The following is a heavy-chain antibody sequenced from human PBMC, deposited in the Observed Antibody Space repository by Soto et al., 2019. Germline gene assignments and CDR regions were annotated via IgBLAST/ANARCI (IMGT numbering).Heavy chain of an antibody. J-gene: IGHJ3*02. CDR2: IYYSGST. D-gene: IGHD6-13*01. CDR3: ARVTLAARAFEI. V-gene: IGHV4-31*03. Sequence: SETLSLTCTVSGGSISSGGYYWSWIRQHPGKGLEWIGYIYYSGSTYYNPSLKSRVAISVDTSKNQFSLKLSSVTAVDTAVFFCARVTLAARAFEIWGQGTMAPV. CDR1: GGSISSGGYY.